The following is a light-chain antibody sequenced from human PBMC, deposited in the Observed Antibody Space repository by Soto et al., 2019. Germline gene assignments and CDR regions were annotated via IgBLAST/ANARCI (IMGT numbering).Light chain of an antibody. J-gene: IGLJ3*02. CDR3: QSYDSSLDGCV. CDR2: ANT. CDR1: NSNTGAGYD. V-gene: IGLV1-40*01. Sequence: QSVLTQPPSVSGAPGQRVTISCTGSNSNTGAGYDVHWYQQLPGTAPKLLIYANTNRPSGVPDRFSGSRSGTSASLAITGIQAGDEADYYCQSYDSSLDGCVFGGGTKLTVL.